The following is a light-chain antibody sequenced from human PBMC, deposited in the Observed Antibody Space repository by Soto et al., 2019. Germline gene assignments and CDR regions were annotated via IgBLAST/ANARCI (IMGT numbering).Light chain of an antibody. Sequence: DIQMTQSPSSLSASVGDRVTITCRASQSISGYLNWYQQKPGKAPALLIYAASSLQSGVPSRFCGSRSGTDFTLTISSLQPEDFANYYCQQSYSTPITCGQGTRLEIK. CDR3: QQSYSTPIT. V-gene: IGKV1-39*01. CDR2: AAS. J-gene: IGKJ5*01. CDR1: QSISGY.